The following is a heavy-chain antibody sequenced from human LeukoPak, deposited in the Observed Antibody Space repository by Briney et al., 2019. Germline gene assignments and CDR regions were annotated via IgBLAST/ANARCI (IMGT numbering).Heavy chain of an antibody. CDR2: LQPDGSQK. J-gene: IGHJ6*03. D-gene: IGHD5-18*01. V-gene: IGHV3-7*01. CDR1: GFTFSTYW. CDR3: ARRDTHDYYHYYMDV. Sequence: PGGSLRLSCAASGFTFSTYWMAWVRQAPRRGLEWVANLQPDGSQKYYVDSVKGRFTISGDNAKSSLYLQMNSLRAEDTAVYYCARRDTHDYYHYYMDVWGKGTTVTVSS.